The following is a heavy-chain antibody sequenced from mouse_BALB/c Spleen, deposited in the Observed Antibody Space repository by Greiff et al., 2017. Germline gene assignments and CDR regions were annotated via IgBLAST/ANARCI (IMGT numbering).Heavy chain of an antibody. Sequence: EVMLVESGPSLVKPSQTLSLTCSVTGDSITSGYWNWIRKFPGNKLEYMGYISYSGSTYYNPSLKSRISITRDTSKNQYYLQLNSVTTEDTATYYCARRREIDEGYYEYYFDYGGQGTTRTVSS. D-gene: IGHD2-3*01. V-gene: IGHV3-8*02. CDR3: ARRREIDEGYYEYYFDY. CDR2: ISYSGST. CDR1: GDSITSGY. J-gene: IGHJ2*01.